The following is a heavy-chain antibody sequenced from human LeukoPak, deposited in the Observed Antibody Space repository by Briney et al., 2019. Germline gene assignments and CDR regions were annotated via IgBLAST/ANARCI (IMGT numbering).Heavy chain of an antibody. CDR1: GGSFSGYY. CDR2: INHSGST. CDR3: ARVLVPAAAFDY. Sequence: PSETLSLTCAVYGGSFSGYYWSWIRQPPGKGLEWIGEINHSGSTNYNPSLKSRVTILVDASKNQFSLKLSSVTAADTAVYYCARVLVPAAAFDYWGQGTLVTVSS. J-gene: IGHJ4*02. D-gene: IGHD2-2*01. V-gene: IGHV4-34*01.